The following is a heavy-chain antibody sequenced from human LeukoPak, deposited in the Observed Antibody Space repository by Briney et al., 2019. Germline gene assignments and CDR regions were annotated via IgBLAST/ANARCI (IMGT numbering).Heavy chain of an antibody. Sequence: SETLSLTCTVSGGSISSGGNYWSWLRQLPGKGLEWLGYIYYVGNTNYNPSLKSRLSMSVDTSKNQFSLSLTSVTAADTAVYYCARIEVIGSTRYFDYWGQGAMVSVSA. J-gene: IGHJ4*02. D-gene: IGHD3-16*02. CDR2: IYYVGNT. CDR1: GGSISSGGNY. CDR3: ARIEVIGSTRYFDY. V-gene: IGHV4-31*03.